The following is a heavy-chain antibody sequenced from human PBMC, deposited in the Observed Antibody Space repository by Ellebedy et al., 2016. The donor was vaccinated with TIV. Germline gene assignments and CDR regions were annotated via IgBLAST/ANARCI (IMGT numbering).Heavy chain of an antibody. V-gene: IGHV4-30-4*01. Sequence: SETLSLXXTVSGGSISSGDYYWSWIRQPPGKGLEWIGYIYYSGSTYYNPSLKSRVTISVDTSKNQFSLKLSSVTAADTAVYYCARACYYDSSGYAYYFDYWGQGTLVTVSS. CDR1: GGSISSGDYY. D-gene: IGHD3-22*01. CDR2: IYYSGST. J-gene: IGHJ4*02. CDR3: ARACYYDSSGYAYYFDY.